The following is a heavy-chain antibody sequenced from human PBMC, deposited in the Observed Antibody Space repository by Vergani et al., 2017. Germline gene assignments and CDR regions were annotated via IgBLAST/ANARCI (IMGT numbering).Heavy chain of an antibody. J-gene: IGHJ4*02. CDR1: GYSISSGYY. V-gene: IGHV4-38-2*02. CDR3: ARADFWTDQQYYFDY. Sequence: QVQLQESGPGLVKPSETLSLTCTVSGYSISSGYYWGWIRQPPGKGLEWIGSIYHSGSTYYNPSLKSRVTISVDTSKNQFSLKRSSVTAADTAVYYCARADFWTDQQYYFDYWGQGTLVTVSS. CDR2: IYHSGST. D-gene: IGHD3-3*01.